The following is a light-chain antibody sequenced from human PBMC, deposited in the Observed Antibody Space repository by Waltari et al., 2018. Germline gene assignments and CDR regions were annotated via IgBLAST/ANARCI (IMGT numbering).Light chain of an antibody. V-gene: IGLV3-1*01. CDR1: TLGAQF. Sequence: SYDLTQPPSVSVAPGQTATIPRSGDTLGAQFVSWYQLRPSQSPVMVIYQDVKRPSDIPERFSGSISGDTATLTISGTQAMDEADYYCQTWDSNVIFGGGTKLTVL. J-gene: IGLJ2*01. CDR2: QDV. CDR3: QTWDSNVI.